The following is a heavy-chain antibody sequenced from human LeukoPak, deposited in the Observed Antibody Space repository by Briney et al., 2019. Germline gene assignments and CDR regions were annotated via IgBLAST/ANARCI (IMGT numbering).Heavy chain of an antibody. CDR1: GFTFSSYA. V-gene: IGHV3-23*01. Sequence: GASLRLSCAASGFTFSSYAMSWVRQAPGKGLEWVSAISGSGGSTYYADSVKGRFTISRDNSKNTLYLQMNSLRAEDTAVYYCAKGSSYDYVWGSYRLPFDYWGRGTLVTVSS. CDR3: AKGSSYDYVWGSYRLPFDY. J-gene: IGHJ4*02. D-gene: IGHD3-16*02. CDR2: ISGSGGST.